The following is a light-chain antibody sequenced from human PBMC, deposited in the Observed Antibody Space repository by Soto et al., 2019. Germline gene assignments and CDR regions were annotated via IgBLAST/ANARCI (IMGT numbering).Light chain of an antibody. J-gene: IGKJ2*01. V-gene: IGKV1-39*01. CDR2: SAS. Sequence: DIQMTQSPASLSASVGASVTISCRASQTISSYLNWYQQQPGKAPKLLIYSASTLQTGVPSRLSGSGFGTDYTLTISSLHPADFATCYCQQSFNPPHTFGQGTKVDI. CDR1: QTISSY. CDR3: QQSFNPPHT.